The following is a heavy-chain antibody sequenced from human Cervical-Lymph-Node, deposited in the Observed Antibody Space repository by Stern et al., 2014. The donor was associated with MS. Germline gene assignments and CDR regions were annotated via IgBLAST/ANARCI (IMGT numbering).Heavy chain of an antibody. D-gene: IGHD1-1*01. V-gene: IGHV3-53*01. Sequence: EVQLVESGGGVIQPGGSLRLSCTASGFTVSRDYMTWVRQAPGTGREWVSLITNVVITLYTDSVKVLFTISRDDSKNTVYLHMTSLRAEDTAMYYCARDTSSPERSDWWGQGTLVTVSS. CDR1: GFTVSRDY. CDR2: ITNVVIT. J-gene: IGHJ4*02. CDR3: ARDTSSPERSDW.